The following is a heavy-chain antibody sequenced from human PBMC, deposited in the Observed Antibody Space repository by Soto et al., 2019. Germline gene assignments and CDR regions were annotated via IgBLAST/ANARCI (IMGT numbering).Heavy chain of an antibody. CDR3: ARYSSGWYYFDY. CDR1: SRSISSSNW. D-gene: IGHD6-19*01. V-gene: IGHV4-4*02. J-gene: IGHJ4*02. CDR2: IYHSGST. Sequence: QVQLQESGPGLVKPSGTLSLTCAVSSRSISSSNWWSWVRQPPGKGLEWIGEIYHSGSTNYNPSLKSRVTISVDKAKNQCSLKLSSVTAADTAVYYCARYSSGWYYFDYWGQGTLVTVSS.